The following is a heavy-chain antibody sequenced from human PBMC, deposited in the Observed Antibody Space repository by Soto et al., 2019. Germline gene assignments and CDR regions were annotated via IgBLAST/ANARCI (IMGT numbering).Heavy chain of an antibody. Sequence: GASVKVSCKASGFTFTSSAVQWVRQARGQRLEWIGWIVVGSGNTNYAQKFQERVTITRDMSTSTAYMELSSLRSEDTAVYYCAVPSSGYYGYYFDYWGQGTLVTVSS. CDR2: IVVGSGNT. D-gene: IGHD3-22*01. CDR1: GFTFTSSA. J-gene: IGHJ4*02. V-gene: IGHV1-58*01. CDR3: AVPSSGYYGYYFDY.